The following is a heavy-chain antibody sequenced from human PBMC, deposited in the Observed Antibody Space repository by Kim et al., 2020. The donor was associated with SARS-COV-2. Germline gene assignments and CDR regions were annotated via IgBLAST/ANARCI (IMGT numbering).Heavy chain of an antibody. CDR1: GFTFSSYG. D-gene: IGHD3-3*01. J-gene: IGHJ3*02. V-gene: IGHV3-33*01. CDR3: AREYGFSDPSEPFDI. Sequence: GGSLRLSCAASGFTFSSYGMHWVRQAPGKGLEWVAVIWYDGSNKYYADSVKGRFTISRDNSKNTLYLQMNSLRAEDTAVYYCAREYGFSDPSEPFDIWGQGTMVTVSS. CDR2: IWYDGSNK.